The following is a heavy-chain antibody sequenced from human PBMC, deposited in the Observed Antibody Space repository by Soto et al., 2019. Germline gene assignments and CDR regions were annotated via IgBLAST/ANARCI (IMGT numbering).Heavy chain of an antibody. J-gene: IGHJ4*02. CDR1: GFVFNNYA. Sequence: PGGSLRLSCLGSGFVFNNYAMNWVRQAPGKGLEWVSYISIGRSSIYYADSVKGRFTVSRDDAKNSLYLEMRSLRDEDTAVYYCARDRGGYGLFDSWGQGTLVTVSS. V-gene: IGHV3-48*02. D-gene: IGHD5-18*01. CDR2: ISIGRSSI. CDR3: ARDRGGYGLFDS.